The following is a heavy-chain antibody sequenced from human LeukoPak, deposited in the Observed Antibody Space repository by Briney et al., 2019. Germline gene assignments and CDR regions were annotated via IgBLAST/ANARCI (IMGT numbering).Heavy chain of an antibody. D-gene: IGHD2-15*01. Sequence: GGSLRLSCAASGFTFSSYAMSWVRQAPGKGLEWVSAISGSGGSTYYADSVKGRFTISRDNSKNTLYLQMNSLRAEDTAVYYCAKEAPGYCSGGSCYAYYDYWGQGTLVTVSS. J-gene: IGHJ4*02. CDR2: ISGSGGST. CDR1: GFTFSSYA. CDR3: AKEAPGYCSGGSCYAYYDY. V-gene: IGHV3-23*01.